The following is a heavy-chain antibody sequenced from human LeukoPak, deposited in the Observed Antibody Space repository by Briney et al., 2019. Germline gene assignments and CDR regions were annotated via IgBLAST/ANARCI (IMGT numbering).Heavy chain of an antibody. CDR2: SNTGNAYT. Sequence: ASVKVSCKASGCTFTTYPIHWVRQAPGQRLEWMGWSNTGNAYTEFSQKFQGRVTITTDTSASAIYMELSSLRSEDTAVYYCAREDIVATRVPDYWGQGTLVTVSS. D-gene: IGHD5-12*01. J-gene: IGHJ4*02. CDR1: GCTFTTYP. V-gene: IGHV1-3*04. CDR3: AREDIVATRVPDY.